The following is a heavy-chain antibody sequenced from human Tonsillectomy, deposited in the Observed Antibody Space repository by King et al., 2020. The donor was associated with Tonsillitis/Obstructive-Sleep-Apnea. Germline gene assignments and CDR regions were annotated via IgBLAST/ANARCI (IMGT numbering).Heavy chain of an antibody. CDR1: GGSISSYY. Sequence: QLQESGPGLVKPSETLSLTCTVSGGSISSYYWSWIRQPPGKGLEWIGYIYYSGSTNYNPSLKSRVTISVDTSKNQFSLKLSSVTAADTAVYYCASLGYDFWSGYYDAFDIWGQGTMVTVSS. CDR3: ASLGYDFWSGYYDAFDI. CDR2: IYYSGST. V-gene: IGHV4-59*08. J-gene: IGHJ3*02. D-gene: IGHD3-3*01.